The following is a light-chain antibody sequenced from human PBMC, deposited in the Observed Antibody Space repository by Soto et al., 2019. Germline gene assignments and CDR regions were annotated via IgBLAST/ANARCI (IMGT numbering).Light chain of an antibody. J-gene: IGLJ2*01. V-gene: IGLV2-14*01. Sequence: QSALTQPASVSGPPGQSITISCTGTTSDLNDYNYVSWYQQYPGKAPKLLIYEVTHRPSGVSSRFSGSKSGITASLTISGLQAEDEADYYCSSYTSRTTLGFGGGTKLTVL. CDR2: EVT. CDR1: TSDLNDYNY. CDR3: SSYTSRTTLG.